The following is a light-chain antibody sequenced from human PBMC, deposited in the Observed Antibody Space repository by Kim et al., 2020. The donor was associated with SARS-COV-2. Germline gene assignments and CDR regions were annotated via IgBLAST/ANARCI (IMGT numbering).Light chain of an antibody. Sequence: SYELTQPPSVSVSPGQTASITCSGDKLGDKYACWYQQKPGQSPVLVIYQDSKRPSGIPERFSGSNSGNTATLTISGTQAMDEADYYSQAWDSSTEVFGGGTQRTVL. CDR2: QDS. CDR3: QAWDSSTEV. V-gene: IGLV3-1*01. J-gene: IGLJ3*02. CDR1: KLGDKY.